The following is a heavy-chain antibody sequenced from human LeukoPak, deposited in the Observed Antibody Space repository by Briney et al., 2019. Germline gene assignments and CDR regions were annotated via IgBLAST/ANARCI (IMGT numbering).Heavy chain of an antibody. CDR2: ISYSGST. D-gene: IGHD1-26*01. J-gene: IGHJ3*02. CDR1: GGPISSYY. CDR3: ARETRLHSGSYSNDAFDI. V-gene: IGHV4-59*01. Sequence: SETPSLTCTVSGGPISSYYWSWIRQPPGKGLEWIGYISYSGSTDYNPSLKSRVTISLDTSKNQFSLRLSSVTAADRAVYYCARETRLHSGSYSNDAFDIWGQGTMVTVSS.